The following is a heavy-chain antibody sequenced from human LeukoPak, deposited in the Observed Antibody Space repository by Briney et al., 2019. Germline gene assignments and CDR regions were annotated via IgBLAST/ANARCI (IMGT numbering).Heavy chain of an antibody. CDR2: ISAYNGNT. CDR1: GYTFTSYG. D-gene: IGHD5-18*01. Sequence: ASVKVSCKASGYTFTSYGISWVRQAPGQGLEWMGWISAYNGNTNYAQKLQGRVTITTDTSTSTAYMELRSLRSDDTAVYYCARCPGYSYGYSNLDYWGQGTLVTVSS. J-gene: IGHJ4*02. CDR3: ARCPGYSYGYSNLDY. V-gene: IGHV1-18*01.